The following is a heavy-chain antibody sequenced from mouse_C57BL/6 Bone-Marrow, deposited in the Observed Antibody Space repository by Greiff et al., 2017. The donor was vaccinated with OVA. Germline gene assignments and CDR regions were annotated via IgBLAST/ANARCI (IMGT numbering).Heavy chain of an antibody. CDR2: IDPEDGDT. CDR3: TELGVEAWFAY. D-gene: IGHD1-1*01. Sequence: EVQLQESGAELVRPGASVKLSCTASGFNIKDYYMHWVKQRPEQGLEWIGRIDPEDGDTEYAPNFQGKATMTADPSSNTGYLQLSSLTSEDTARYYCTELGVEAWFAYGGQGTLVTVSA. J-gene: IGHJ3*01. CDR1: GFNIKDYY. V-gene: IGHV14-1*01.